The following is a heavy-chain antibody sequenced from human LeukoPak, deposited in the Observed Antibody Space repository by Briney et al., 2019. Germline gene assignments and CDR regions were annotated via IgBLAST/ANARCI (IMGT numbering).Heavy chain of an antibody. CDR2: INWNGGST. J-gene: IGHJ4*02. D-gene: IGHD3-10*01. V-gene: IGHV3-20*04. Sequence: GGSLRLSCAASGFTFSSYGMSWVRQAPGKGLEWVSGINWNGGSTGYADSVKGRFTISRDNAKNSLYLQMNSLRAEDTALYYCARDVGSGSSHPSDYWGQGTLVTVSS. CDR3: ARDVGSGSSHPSDY. CDR1: GFTFSSYG.